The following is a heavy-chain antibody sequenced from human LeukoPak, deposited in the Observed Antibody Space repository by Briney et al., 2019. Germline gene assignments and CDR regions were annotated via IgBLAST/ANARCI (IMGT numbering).Heavy chain of an antibody. CDR3: ARGLSGAYYDFWSGSLPFDI. D-gene: IGHD3-3*01. J-gene: IGHJ3*02. Sequence: GASVKVSCKASGYTFTSYGISWVRQAPGQGLEWMGWISAYNGNTNYAQKLQGRVTMTTDTSTSTAYKELRSLRSDDTAVYYCARGLSGAYYDFWSGSLPFDIWGQGTMVTVSS. CDR1: GYTFTSYG. V-gene: IGHV1-18*01. CDR2: ISAYNGNT.